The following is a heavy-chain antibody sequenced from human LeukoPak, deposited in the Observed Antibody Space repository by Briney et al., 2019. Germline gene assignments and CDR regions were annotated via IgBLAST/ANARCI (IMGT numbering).Heavy chain of an antibody. V-gene: IGHV3-23*01. CDR1: GFTFSSYA. CDR2: ITGSGGST. D-gene: IGHD2-15*01. J-gene: IGHJ4*02. CDR3: AKGILSVNDY. Sequence: GGSLRLSCAASGFTFSSYALSWVRQAPGRGLEWVSGITGSGGSTFYADSVKGRFTIFRDNSKNTLYLEMNSLRAEDTAVYYCAKGILSVNDYWGQGTLVTVSS.